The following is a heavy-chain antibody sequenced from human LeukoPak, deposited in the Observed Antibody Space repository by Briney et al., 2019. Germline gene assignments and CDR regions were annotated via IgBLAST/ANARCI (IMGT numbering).Heavy chain of an antibody. D-gene: IGHD3-16*02. J-gene: IGHJ4*02. CDR3: ARDYKYDYVWGSYRYTLWFDY. Sequence: GGSLRLSCAASDFTFSRYWMTWVRRAPGKGLEWVANIKQDGSEKNYVDSVKGRFTISRDNSKNSLYLRMNSLRAEDTAVYYCARDYKYDYVWGSYRYTLWFDYWGQGTLVTVSS. V-gene: IGHV3-7*01. CDR2: IKQDGSEK. CDR1: DFTFSRYW.